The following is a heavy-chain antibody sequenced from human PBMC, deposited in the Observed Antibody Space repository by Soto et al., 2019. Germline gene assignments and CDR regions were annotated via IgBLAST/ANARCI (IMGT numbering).Heavy chain of an antibody. CDR3: ARGYYYDSSGYYEGYYYGMDV. CDR2: ISAYNGNT. J-gene: IGHJ6*02. D-gene: IGHD3-22*01. Sequence: ASVKVSCKASGYNFTDHYIHWVRQAPGQGLEWMGWISAYNGNTNYAQKLQGRVTMTTDTSTSTAYMELRSLRSDDTAVYYCARGYYYDSSGYYEGYYYGMDVWGQGTTVTVSS. CDR1: GYNFTDHY. V-gene: IGHV1-18*04.